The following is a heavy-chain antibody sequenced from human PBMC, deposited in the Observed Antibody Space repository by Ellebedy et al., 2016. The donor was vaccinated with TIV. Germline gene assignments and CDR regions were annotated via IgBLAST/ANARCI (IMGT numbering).Heavy chain of an antibody. CDR1: GGSISSYY. V-gene: IGHV4-59*08. CDR2: IYYSGST. CDR3: ASIGYSGYASLDY. D-gene: IGHD5-12*01. J-gene: IGHJ4*02. Sequence: MPSETLSLTCTVSGGSISSYYWSWIRQPPGKGLEWIGYIYYSGSTNYNPSLKSRVTISVDTSKNQFSLKLSSVTAADTAVYYCASIGYSGYASLDYWGQGTLVTVSS.